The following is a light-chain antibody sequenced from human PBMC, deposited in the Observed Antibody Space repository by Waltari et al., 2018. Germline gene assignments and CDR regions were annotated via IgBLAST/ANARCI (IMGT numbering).Light chain of an antibody. CDR2: DVS. CDR1: SRDIGSYDW. CDR3: TSYTTRHSLV. V-gene: IGLV2-14*03. J-gene: IGLJ1*01. Sequence: QSALTQPASVSGSPGQSITISCTGSSRDIGSYDWVSWYQQHPGKAPKCVIFDVSYRPSWVSNRFSGSKSGNTASLTISGLQAEDEADYYCTSYTTRHSLVFGTGTKVTVL.